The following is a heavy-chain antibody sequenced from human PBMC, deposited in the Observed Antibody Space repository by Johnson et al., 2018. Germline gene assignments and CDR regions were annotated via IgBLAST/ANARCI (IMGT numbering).Heavy chain of an antibody. J-gene: IGHJ4*02. CDR3: ARGSITVAGYFEY. V-gene: IGHV4-59*01. Sequence: QVQLQESGPGLVKPSETLSLTCTVSGGSISGYYWSWIRQPPGKGLEWIGYIYFSGSTTYNPSLKSRVSMSVDTSKNQFALNLSPVTAADTAVYYCARGSITVAGYFEYWSQGALVTVSS. CDR1: GGSISGYY. CDR2: IYFSGST. D-gene: IGHD6-19*01.